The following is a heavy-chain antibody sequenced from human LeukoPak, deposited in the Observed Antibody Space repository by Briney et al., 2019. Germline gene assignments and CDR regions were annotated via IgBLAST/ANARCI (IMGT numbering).Heavy chain of an antibody. Sequence: PSETLSLTCTVSGDSISSSSYYWGWIRQPPGKGLEWIGSIYYSGSTYYNPSLKSRVTISVDTSKNQFSLKLSSVTAADTAVYYCASLWFGDDFDYWGQGTLVTVSS. CDR3: ASLWFGDDFDY. CDR2: IYYSGST. J-gene: IGHJ4*02. D-gene: IGHD3-10*01. CDR1: GDSISSSSYY. V-gene: IGHV4-39*01.